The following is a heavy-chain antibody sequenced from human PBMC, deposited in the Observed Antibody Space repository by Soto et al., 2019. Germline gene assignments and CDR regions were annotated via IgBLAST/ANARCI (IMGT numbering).Heavy chain of an antibody. CDR1: EFTFSSYA. Sequence: GGSLRLSCAASEFTFSSYAMTWVRQAPGKGLEWVSAIGGSRISKYYADSLKGRFTISRDNSKNTLYLQMNGLTAEDTAIYYCAKVTTFPPRPYWGQGTLVTVSS. CDR3: AKVTTFPPRPY. J-gene: IGHJ4*02. V-gene: IGHV3-23*01. D-gene: IGHD1-1*01. CDR2: IGGSRISK.